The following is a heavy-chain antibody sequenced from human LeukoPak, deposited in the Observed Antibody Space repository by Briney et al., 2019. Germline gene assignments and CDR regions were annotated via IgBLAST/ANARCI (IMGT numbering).Heavy chain of an antibody. V-gene: IGHV4-39*01. Sequence: SETLSLTCTVSGGSISSSSYYWGWIRQPPGKGLEWIGSIYYSGSTYYNPSLKSRVTISVDTSKNQFSLKLSSVTAADTAVYYCAVTAMVLDWFDPWGQGTLVTVSS. D-gene: IGHD5-18*01. CDR1: GGSISSSSYY. CDR3: AVTAMVLDWFDP. CDR2: IYYSGST. J-gene: IGHJ5*02.